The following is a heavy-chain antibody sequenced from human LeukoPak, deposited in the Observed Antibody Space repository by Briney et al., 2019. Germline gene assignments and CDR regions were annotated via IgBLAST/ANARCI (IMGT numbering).Heavy chain of an antibody. CDR3: ARGGGYCSSTSCRYYYYYMDV. CDR2: INHSGNT. V-gene: IGHV4-34*01. Sequence: PSETLSLTCAVYGGSFSGYYWSWIRQPPGKGLERIGEINHSGNTNYNPSLKSRVTISVDTSKNQFSLKLSSVTAADTAVYYCARGGGYCSSTSCRYYYYYMDVWGKGTTVTVSS. J-gene: IGHJ6*03. D-gene: IGHD2-2*01. CDR1: GGSFSGYY.